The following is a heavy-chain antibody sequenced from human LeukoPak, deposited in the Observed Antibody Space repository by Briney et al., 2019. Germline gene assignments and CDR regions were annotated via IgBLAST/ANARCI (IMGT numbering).Heavy chain of an antibody. CDR1: GYTFTGYY. J-gene: IGHJ4*02. D-gene: IGHD4-11*01. CDR2: INPNSGGT. Sequence: ASVKVSCKASGYTFTGYYMHWVRQAPGQGLEWMGWINPNSGGTNYARKFQGRVTMTRDTSISTAYMELSRLRSDDTAVYYCARERGRYSNSNFDYWGQGTLVTVSS. V-gene: IGHV1-2*02. CDR3: ARERGRYSNSNFDY.